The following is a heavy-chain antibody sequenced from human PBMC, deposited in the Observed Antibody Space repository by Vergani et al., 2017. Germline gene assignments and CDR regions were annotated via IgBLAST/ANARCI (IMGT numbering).Heavy chain of an antibody. J-gene: IGHJ6*03. D-gene: IGHD2/OR15-2a*01. CDR2: ISYDGSNK. CDR1: GFTFSSYA. CDR3: ARVRAVKVIYYXMDV. Sequence: QVQLVESGGGVVQPGRSLRLSCAASGFTFSSYAMHWVRQAPGKGLAWVAVISYDGSNKYYADSVKGRFTISRDNSKNTLYLQMNSLRAEDTAVYYCARVRAVKVIYYXMDVWGKGTTVTVSS. V-gene: IGHV3-30*01.